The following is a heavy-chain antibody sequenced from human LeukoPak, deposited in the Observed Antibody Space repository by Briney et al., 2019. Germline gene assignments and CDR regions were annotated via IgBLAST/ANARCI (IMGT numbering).Heavy chain of an antibody. J-gene: IGHJ4*02. Sequence: PSETLSLTCTVSGGSISSYYWSWIRQPPGKGLEWIGYIYYSGSTNYNPSLKSRVTISVDTSKNQFSLKLSSVTAADTAVYYCARGSPLVRYFDWLYLDYWGQGTLVTVSS. D-gene: IGHD3-9*01. V-gene: IGHV4-59*01. CDR1: GGSISSYY. CDR3: ARGSPLVRYFDWLYLDY. CDR2: IYYSGST.